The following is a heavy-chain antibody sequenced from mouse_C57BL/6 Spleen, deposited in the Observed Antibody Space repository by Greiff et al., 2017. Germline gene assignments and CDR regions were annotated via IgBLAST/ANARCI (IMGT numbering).Heavy chain of an antibody. CDR1: GYTFTSYW. D-gene: IGHD2-3*01. J-gene: IGHJ2*01. Sequence: QVQLQQPGAELVRPGSSVKLSCKASGYTFTSYWMDWVKQRPGQGLEWIGNIYPSDSETHYNQKFKDKATLTVDKSSSTAYMQLSSLTSEDSAVYYCARGDDGYYYFDYWGQGTTLPVSS. CDR3: ARGDDGYYYFDY. CDR2: IYPSDSET. V-gene: IGHV1-61*01.